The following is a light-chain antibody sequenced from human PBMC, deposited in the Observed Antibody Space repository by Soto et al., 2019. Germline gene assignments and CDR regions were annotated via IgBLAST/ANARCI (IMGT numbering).Light chain of an antibody. Sequence: ENVLTQSPGTLSLSPGERATLSCRASQSVSSSHLAWYQQKPGQAPRLLMYGASSRATGIPDRFSGGGSGADFTLTISRLEPEDFAVYYCQQFSSYPLTFGGGTKVDIK. CDR1: QSVSSSH. J-gene: IGKJ4*01. CDR2: GAS. V-gene: IGKV3-20*01. CDR3: QQFSSYPLT.